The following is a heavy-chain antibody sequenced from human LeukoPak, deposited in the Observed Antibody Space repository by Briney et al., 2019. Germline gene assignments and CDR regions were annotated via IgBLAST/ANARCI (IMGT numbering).Heavy chain of an antibody. CDR1: GFTFSNYW. J-gene: IGHJ4*02. V-gene: IGHV3-7*05. D-gene: IGHD2-8*01. CDR3: ASDRTPNGY. Sequence: GGSLRLSCAVSGFTFSNYWMTWVRQAPGKGLERVANMNQDGSEKYYVDSVKGRFTISRDNAKNSLYLQMTSLRAEDTAMYYCASDRTPNGYWGQGTLVTAYS. CDR2: MNQDGSEK.